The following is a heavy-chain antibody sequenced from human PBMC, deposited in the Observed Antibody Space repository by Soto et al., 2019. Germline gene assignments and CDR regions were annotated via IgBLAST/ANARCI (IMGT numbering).Heavy chain of an antibody. J-gene: IGHJ4*02. V-gene: IGHV3-30*03. CDR3: TGAVASGD. CDR1: GFTISTYV. Sequence: QVQLVESGGGGVQPGRSLRLSCAVSGFTISTYVMHWVRQAPGKGLEWVAVISRDGGTKYYEDSVKGRFTISRDNSRNTLFLAMNSLRGDDMAGDSCTGAVASGDWGQGTMVTVSS. D-gene: IGHD2-8*02. CDR2: ISRDGGTK.